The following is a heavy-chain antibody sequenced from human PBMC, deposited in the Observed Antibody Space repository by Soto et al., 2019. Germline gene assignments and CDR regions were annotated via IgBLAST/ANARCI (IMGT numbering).Heavy chain of an antibody. Sequence: QITLTESGPTLVKPTQTLTLTCTFSGISLTNSGVGVSWIRQPPGKALEWLAVIYWDDAKHFSPSQKSRLTTTNATHKTPVVLTMTTIYPVATATYFCAQMDFALYGTDVWAQGTTVIVSS. CDR1: GISLTNSGVG. D-gene: IGHD2-21*01. J-gene: IGHJ6*02. CDR3: AQMDFALYGTDV. V-gene: IGHV2-5*02. CDR2: IYWDDAK.